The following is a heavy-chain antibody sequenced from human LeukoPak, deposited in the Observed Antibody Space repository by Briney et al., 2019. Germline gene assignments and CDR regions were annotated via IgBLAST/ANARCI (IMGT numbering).Heavy chain of an antibody. Sequence: SETLSLTCTVSGYSISSGYYWGWIRQPPGKGLEWIGSIYHSGSTYYNPSLKSRVTISVDTSKNQFSLKLSSVTAADTAVYYCARDGYYYGNAFDIWGQGTMVTVSS. CDR1: GYSISSGYY. J-gene: IGHJ3*02. CDR2: IYHSGST. CDR3: ARDGYYYGNAFDI. D-gene: IGHD3-10*01. V-gene: IGHV4-38-2*02.